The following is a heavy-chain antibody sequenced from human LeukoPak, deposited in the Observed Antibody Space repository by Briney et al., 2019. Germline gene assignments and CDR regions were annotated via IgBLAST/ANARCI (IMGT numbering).Heavy chain of an antibody. CDR3: ARDGCSSTSCYTHNWFDP. V-gene: IGHV4-39*01. CDR1: GGSISSSSYY. J-gene: IGHJ5*02. CDR2: IYYSGST. D-gene: IGHD2-2*02. Sequence: SETLSLTCTVSGGSISSSSYYWGWIRQPPGTGLEWIGSIYYSGSTYYNPSLKSRVTISVDTSKNQFSLKLSSVTAADTAVYYCARDGCSSTSCYTHNWFDPWGQGTLVTVSS.